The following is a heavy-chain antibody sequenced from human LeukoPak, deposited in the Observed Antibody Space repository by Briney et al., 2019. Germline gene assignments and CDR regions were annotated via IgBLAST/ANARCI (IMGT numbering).Heavy chain of an antibody. Sequence: GGSLRLSCAASGFTFSSYWMHWVRQAPGKGLVWVSRIRSDGSSTSYADSVKGRFTISRDNAKNTLYLQMNSLRAEDTAVYYYARDQLYCTGGTCYFDYWGQGTLVTVSS. J-gene: IGHJ4*02. CDR1: GFTFSSYW. D-gene: IGHD2-8*02. CDR2: IRSDGSST. V-gene: IGHV3-74*01. CDR3: ARDQLYCTGGTCYFDY.